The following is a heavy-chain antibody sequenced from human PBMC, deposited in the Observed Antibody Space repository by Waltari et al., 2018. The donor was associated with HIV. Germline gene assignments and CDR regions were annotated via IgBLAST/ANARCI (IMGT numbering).Heavy chain of an antibody. D-gene: IGHD3-22*01. J-gene: IGHJ4*02. CDR3: AKDGGGGYYDSSGYYLDY. CDR1: GFTFDDYA. Sequence: EVQLVESGGGLVQPGRSLRLSCAASGFTFDDYAMHWVRQAQGKGLEWVSGISWNSGSIGYADSVKGRFTISRDNAKNSLYLQMNSLRAEDTALYYCAKDGGGGYYDSSGYYLDYWGQGTLVTVSS. V-gene: IGHV3-9*01. CDR2: ISWNSGSI.